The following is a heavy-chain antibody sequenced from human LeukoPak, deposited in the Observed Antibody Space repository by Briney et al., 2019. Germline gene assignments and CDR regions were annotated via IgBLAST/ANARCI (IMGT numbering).Heavy chain of an antibody. D-gene: IGHD3-9*01. V-gene: IGHV1-24*01. CDR1: GGTFSSYA. CDR2: FDPEDGET. CDR3: ATAYGSRVTGYHLSSSFDY. J-gene: IGHJ4*02. Sequence: ASVKVSCKASGGTFSSYAISWVRQAPGQGLEWMGGFDPEDGETIYAQKFQGRVTMTEDTSTDTDYMELSSLRSEDTAVYYCATAYGSRVTGYHLSSSFDYWGQGTLVTVSS.